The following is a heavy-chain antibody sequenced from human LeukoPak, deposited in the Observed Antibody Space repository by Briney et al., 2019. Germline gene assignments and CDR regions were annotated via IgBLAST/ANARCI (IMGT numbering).Heavy chain of an antibody. CDR3: ARFIAAANDAFDI. D-gene: IGHD6-13*01. V-gene: IGHV3-21*01. Sequence: GGSLRLSCAASGFTFSSYSMNWVRQAPGKGLEWVSSISSSSSYIYYADSVKGRFTISRDNAKNSLYLQMNSLRAEDTAVYYCARFIAAANDAFDIWAKGQCSPSLQ. CDR1: GFTFSSYS. CDR2: ISSSSSYI. J-gene: IGHJ3*02.